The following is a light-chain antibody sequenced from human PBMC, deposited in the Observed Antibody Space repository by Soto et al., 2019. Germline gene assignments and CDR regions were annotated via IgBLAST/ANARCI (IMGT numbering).Light chain of an antibody. J-gene: IGKJ5*01. CDR1: QSVGSS. CDR3: QQRSKRPLT. CDR2: DAS. Sequence: EIVLTQFPATLSLSPGERATLSCRASQSVGSSLAWYQQKPGQAPRLLIYDASNRAAGIPGRFGGSGSGTDFTLTITSLESEDFAVYYCQQRSKRPLTFGQGTRLEIE. V-gene: IGKV3-11*01.